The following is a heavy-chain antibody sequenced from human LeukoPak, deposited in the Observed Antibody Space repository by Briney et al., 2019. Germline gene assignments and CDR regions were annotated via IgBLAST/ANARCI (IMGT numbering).Heavy chain of an antibody. CDR1: GYTFTSYG. J-gene: IGHJ4*02. V-gene: IGHV1-18*01. CDR3: ARMAVGATKGEDY. CDR2: ISAYNGNT. D-gene: IGHD1-26*01. Sequence: ASVKVSCKASGYTFTSYGISWVRQAPGQGLEWMGWISAYNGNTNYAQKLQGRVTMTTDTSTSTACMELRSLRSDDTAVYYCARMAVGATKGEDYWGQGTLVTVSS.